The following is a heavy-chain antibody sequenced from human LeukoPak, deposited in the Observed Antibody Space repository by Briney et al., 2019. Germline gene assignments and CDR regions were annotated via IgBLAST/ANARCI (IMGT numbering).Heavy chain of an antibody. D-gene: IGHD3-16*01. CDR1: GYTFTSYY. CDR3: ARDTQGGYYYMDV. Sequence: ASVKVSCKASGYTFTSYYMHWVRQAPGQGHEWMGIINPSGGSTTYAQKFQGRVTMTRDTSTTTVYMELSSLRSEDTAVYYCARDTQGGYYYMDVWGKGTTVTVSS. V-gene: IGHV1-46*01. CDR2: INPSGGST. J-gene: IGHJ6*03.